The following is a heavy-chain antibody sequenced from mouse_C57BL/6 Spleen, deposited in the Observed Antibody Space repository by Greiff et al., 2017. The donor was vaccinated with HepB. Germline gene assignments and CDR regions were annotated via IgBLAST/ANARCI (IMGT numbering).Heavy chain of an antibody. V-gene: IGHV1-77*01. Sequence: QVQLQQSGAELVKPGASVKISCKASGYTFTDYYINWVKQRPGQGLEWIGKIGPGSGSTNSNEKFKGKATVTADKSSSPAYMQRRSLTSEDSAVYFCARSPLYEDYGGVDYWGQGTTLTVSS. CDR1: GYTFTDYY. CDR3: ARSPLYEDYGGVDY. CDR2: IGPGSGST. J-gene: IGHJ2*01. D-gene: IGHD2-4*01.